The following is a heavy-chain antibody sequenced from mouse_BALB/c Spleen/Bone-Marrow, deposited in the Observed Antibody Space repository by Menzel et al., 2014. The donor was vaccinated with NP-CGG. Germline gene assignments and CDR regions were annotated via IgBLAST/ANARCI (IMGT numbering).Heavy chain of an antibody. CDR3: ARRSAATYYFDY. V-gene: IGHV5-12-2*01. J-gene: IGHJ2*01. D-gene: IGHD1-2*01. CDR2: ISNGGGST. CDR1: GFTFSSYT. Sequence: EVQLQQSGGGLVQPGGSPKLSCAASGFTFSSYTMSWARQTPEKRLEWVAYISNGGGSTYYPDTVKGRFTISRDNAKNTLYLQMSSLKSEDTAMYYCARRSAATYYFDYWGQGTTLTVSS.